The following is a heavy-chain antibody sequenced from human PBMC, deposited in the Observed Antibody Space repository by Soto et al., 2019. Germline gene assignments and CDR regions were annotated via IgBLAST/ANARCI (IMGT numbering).Heavy chain of an antibody. CDR2: IYPGDSDT. V-gene: IGHV5-51*01. Sequence: GESLKISCKGSGYSFTSYWIGWVRQMPGKGLEWMGIIYPGDSDTRYSPSFQGQVTISADKSISTAYLQWSSLKASDTAMYYCARQPSSRRDGYVIVDYWGQGILVTVSS. CDR1: GYSFTSYW. CDR3: ARQPSSRRDGYVIVDY. J-gene: IGHJ4*02. D-gene: IGHD5-12*01.